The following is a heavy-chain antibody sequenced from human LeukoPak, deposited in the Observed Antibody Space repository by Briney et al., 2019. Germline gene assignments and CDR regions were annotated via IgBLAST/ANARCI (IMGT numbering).Heavy chain of an antibody. D-gene: IGHD5-12*01. Sequence: GASVTVSFKASGYTFTGYYMHWVRQAPGQGLEWMGWINPNSGGTNYAQKFQGRVTMTRDTSISTAYMELSRLRSDDTAVYYCARSRGYSGYDLNFDYWGQGTLVTVSS. CDR2: INPNSGGT. V-gene: IGHV1-2*02. CDR1: GYTFTGYY. J-gene: IGHJ4*02. CDR3: ARSRGYSGYDLNFDY.